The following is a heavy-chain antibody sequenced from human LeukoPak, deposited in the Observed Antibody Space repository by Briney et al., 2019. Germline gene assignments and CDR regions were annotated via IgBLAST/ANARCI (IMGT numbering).Heavy chain of an antibody. J-gene: IGHJ4*02. Sequence: PSETLSLTCTVSGGSISSYYWSWIRQPPGKGLEWIGYIYYSGSTNYNPSLKSRVTISVDTSKNQFSLKLSSVTAADTAVYYCARGKTPVVIDYWGQGTLVTVSS. CDR3: ARGKTPVVIDY. CDR1: GGSISSYY. D-gene: IGHD2-21*01. CDR2: IYYSGST. V-gene: IGHV4-59*01.